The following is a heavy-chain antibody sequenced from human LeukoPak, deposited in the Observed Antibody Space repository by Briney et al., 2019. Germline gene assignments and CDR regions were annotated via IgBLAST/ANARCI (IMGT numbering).Heavy chain of an antibody. CDR2: IYYSGST. CDR1: GGSISSYY. V-gene: IGHV4-59*12. CDR3: ARASCGGGTCYDSRGWFDP. D-gene: IGHD2-15*01. Sequence: KPSETLSLTCTVSGGSISSYYWSWIRQPPGKGLEWIGYIYYSGSTNYNPSLKSRVTISVDTSKNQFSLKLRSVTAADTAVYYCARASCGGGTCYDSRGWFDPWGQGTLVTVSS. J-gene: IGHJ5*02.